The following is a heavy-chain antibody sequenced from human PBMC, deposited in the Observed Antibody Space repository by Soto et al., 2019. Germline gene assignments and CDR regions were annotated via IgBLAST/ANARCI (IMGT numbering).Heavy chain of an antibody. CDR1: GDSISSGDSY. V-gene: IGHV4-30-4*01. D-gene: IGHD3-22*01. Sequence: SETLSLTCTVSGDSISSGDSYWSWIRQPPGKGLEWIGYIYYSGSTYYNPSLQSRVSISIDTSKNQFSLRLSSVTVADTAVYYCARAGTMIVVAASGFAFDIWGQGTMVTVSS. CDR3: ARAGTMIVVAASGFAFDI. CDR2: IYYSGST. J-gene: IGHJ3*02.